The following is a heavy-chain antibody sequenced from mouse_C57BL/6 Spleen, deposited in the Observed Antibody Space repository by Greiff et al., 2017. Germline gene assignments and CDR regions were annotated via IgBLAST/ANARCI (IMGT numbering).Heavy chain of an antibody. D-gene: IGHD2-1*01. CDR1: GYTFTSYW. CDR2: IDPSDSET. CDR3: ARTYGNPYYAMDY. Sequence: QVQLQQSGAELVRPGSSVKLSCKASGYTFTSYWMHWVKQRPIQGLEWIGNIDPSDSETHYNQKFKDKATLTVDKSSSTAYMQLSSLTSEDSAVXYCARTYGNPYYAMDYWGQGTSVTVSS. J-gene: IGHJ4*01. V-gene: IGHV1-52*01.